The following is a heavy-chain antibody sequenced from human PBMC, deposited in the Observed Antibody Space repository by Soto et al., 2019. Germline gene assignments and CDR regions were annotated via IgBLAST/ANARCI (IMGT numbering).Heavy chain of an antibody. CDR3: ARGPLDYPIPDFDY. Sequence: ASVKVSCKASGYTFTSYGISWVRQAPGQGLEWMGWISTFNSHTDYAQKVQGRVAMTTDRSTGTAYMEMRSLRSDDTAVYYCARGPLDYPIPDFDYWGQGTLVTVSS. CDR2: ISTFNSHT. V-gene: IGHV1-18*01. CDR1: GYTFTSYG. D-gene: IGHD2-8*01. J-gene: IGHJ4*02.